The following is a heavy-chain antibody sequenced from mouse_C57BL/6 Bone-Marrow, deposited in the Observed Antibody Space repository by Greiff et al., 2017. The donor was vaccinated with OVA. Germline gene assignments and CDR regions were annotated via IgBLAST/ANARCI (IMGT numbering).Heavy chain of an antibody. V-gene: IGHV5-4*03. CDR1: GFTFSSYA. D-gene: IGHD1-1*01. J-gene: IGHJ2*01. CDR2: ISDGGSYT. Sequence: DVMLVASGGGLVKPGGSLKLSCAASGFTFSSYAMSWVRQTPEKRLEWVATISDGGSYTYYPDNVKGRFTISRDNAKNNLYLQISHLKSEDTAMYYCARNYYGSLFDYWGQGTTLTVSS. CDR3: ARNYYGSLFDY.